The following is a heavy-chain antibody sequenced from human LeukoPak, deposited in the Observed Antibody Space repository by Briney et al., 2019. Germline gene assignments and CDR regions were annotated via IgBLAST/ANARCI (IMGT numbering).Heavy chain of an antibody. D-gene: IGHD2-15*01. V-gene: IGHV3-64*05. CDR2: TNSDGDST. Sequence: GALILSCSASAFSFISYCMQWVRQAAREEGEYVSDTNSDGDSTYYADSVKGRLTISRDNTYNSLYVQMSSLRAEDTAVYYCVKCSGGSCYKPIEIWGQGTMVTVSS. CDR1: AFSFISYC. CDR3: VKCSGGSCYKPIEI. J-gene: IGHJ3*02.